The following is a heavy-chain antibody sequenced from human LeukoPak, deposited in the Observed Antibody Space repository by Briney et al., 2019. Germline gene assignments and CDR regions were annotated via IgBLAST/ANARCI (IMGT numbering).Heavy chain of an antibody. Sequence: GRSLRLSCAASGFTFDDYAMHWVRQAPGKGLEWVSGISWNSGGMAYADSVKGRFTISRDNAKNSLYLQMNSLRAEDTALYYCAKDIYVEMATMSDWGQGTLVTVPS. J-gene: IGHJ4*02. D-gene: IGHD5-24*01. V-gene: IGHV3-9*01. CDR2: ISWNSGGM. CDR1: GFTFDDYA. CDR3: AKDIYVEMATMSD.